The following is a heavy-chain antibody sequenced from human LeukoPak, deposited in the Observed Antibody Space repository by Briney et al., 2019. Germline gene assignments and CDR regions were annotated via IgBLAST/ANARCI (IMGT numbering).Heavy chain of an antibody. J-gene: IGHJ4*02. Sequence: SEILSLTCTVSGDSTSSSAYYWGWIRQPPGKGLEWIGSVYYTGSTYYNPSLKSRVTISVDTSNNQFSLKLTSLSAADTAVYYCASLPHIWGYYDSSGAIDYWGQGTLVTVSS. CDR1: GDSTSSSAYY. CDR3: ASLPHIWGYYDSSGAIDY. D-gene: IGHD3-22*01. V-gene: IGHV4-39*01. CDR2: VYYTGST.